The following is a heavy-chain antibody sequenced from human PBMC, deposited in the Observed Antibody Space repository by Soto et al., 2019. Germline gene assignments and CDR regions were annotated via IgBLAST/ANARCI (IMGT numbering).Heavy chain of an antibody. CDR3: ARTSYSSSSSYDY. CDR1: GGSISSGGYY. V-gene: IGHV4-61*08. CDR2: IYYSGST. D-gene: IGHD6-6*01. Sequence: TSETLSLTCTVSGGSISSGGYYWSWIRQHPGKGLEWIGYIYYSGSTNYNPSLKSRVTISVDTSKNQFSLKLSSVTAADTAVYYCARTSYSSSSSYDYWGQGTLVTVSS. J-gene: IGHJ4*02.